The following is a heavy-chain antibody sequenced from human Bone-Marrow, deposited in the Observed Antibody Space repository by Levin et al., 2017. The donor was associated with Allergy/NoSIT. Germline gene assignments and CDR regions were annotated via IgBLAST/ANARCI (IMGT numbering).Heavy chain of an antibody. V-gene: IGHV3-48*01. Sequence: GGSLRLSCAASGFTFSSYSMNWVRQAPGKGLEWVSYISSSSSTIYYADSVKGRFTISRDNAKNSLYLQMNSLRAEDTAVYYCAREVRYRRIAARPCYFDYWGQGTLVTVSS. CDR3: AREVRYRRIAARPCYFDY. CDR1: GFTFSSYS. D-gene: IGHD6-6*01. CDR2: ISSSSSTI. J-gene: IGHJ4*02.